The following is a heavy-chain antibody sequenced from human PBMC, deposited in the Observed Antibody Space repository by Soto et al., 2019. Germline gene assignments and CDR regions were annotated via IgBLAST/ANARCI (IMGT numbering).Heavy chain of an antibody. D-gene: IGHD3-10*01. CDR1: GGSISSSSYY. V-gene: IGHV4-39*01. Sequence: QLQLQESGPGLVKPSETLSLTCTVSGGSISSSSYYWGWIRQPPGKGLEWIGSIYYSGSTYYNPSLKSRVTLSVDTSKNQCSLKLSSVTAADTAVYYCARSYYGSGYYYMDVWGKGTTVTVSS. CDR3: ARSYYGSGYYYMDV. CDR2: IYYSGST. J-gene: IGHJ6*03.